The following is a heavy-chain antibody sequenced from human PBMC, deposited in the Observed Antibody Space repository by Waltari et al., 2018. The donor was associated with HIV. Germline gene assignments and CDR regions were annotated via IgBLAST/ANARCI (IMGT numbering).Heavy chain of an antibody. Sequence: QVQLVQSGAEVKKPGASVQVSCKVSGYSLSELSMHWVGQAPGKGPEWMGGFDPEDCDITYAQHSQGRVTMTEDTSTDTAYMELSSLRSEDTAVYYCATASRVVVTDRAAFDYWGQGTLVTVSS. CDR1: GYSLSELS. J-gene: IGHJ4*02. CDR2: FDPEDCDI. CDR3: ATASRVVVTDRAAFDY. D-gene: IGHD2-21*02. V-gene: IGHV1-24*01.